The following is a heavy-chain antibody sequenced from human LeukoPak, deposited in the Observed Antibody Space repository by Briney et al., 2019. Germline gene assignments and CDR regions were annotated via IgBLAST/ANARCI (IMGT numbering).Heavy chain of an antibody. Sequence: SETLSLTCTVSGGSISSYYWSWIRQPAGKGLEWIGRIYTSGSTNYNPSLKSRVTMSVDTSKNQFSLKLSSLTAADTAVYYCAREILVQGINWFDPWGQGTLVTVSS. J-gene: IGHJ5*02. D-gene: IGHD3-10*01. CDR1: GGSISSYY. CDR3: AREILVQGINWFDP. V-gene: IGHV4-4*07. CDR2: IYTSGST.